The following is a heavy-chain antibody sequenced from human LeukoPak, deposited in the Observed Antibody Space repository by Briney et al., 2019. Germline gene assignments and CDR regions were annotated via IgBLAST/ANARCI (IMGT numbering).Heavy chain of an antibody. J-gene: IGHJ4*02. CDR2: IRYDGSNK. CDR3: AKRQIIVVSAFDY. D-gene: IGHD2-2*01. CDR1: GFTFSSYG. V-gene: IGHV3-30*02. Sequence: GGSLRLSCAASGFTFSSYGMHWVRQAPGKGLEGVAFIRYDGSNKYYADSVKGRFTISRDNSKNTLYLQMNSLRAEDTAVYYCAKRQIIVVSAFDYWGQGTLVTVSS.